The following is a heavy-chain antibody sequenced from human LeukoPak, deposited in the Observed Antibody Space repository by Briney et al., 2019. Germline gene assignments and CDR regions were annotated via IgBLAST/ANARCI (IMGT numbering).Heavy chain of an antibody. V-gene: IGHV4-39*01. CDR2: INHSGSP. CDR3: ARHSYYDFWSGYYPSTKLGYGWFDP. CDR1: GGSISSGSYY. Sequence: SETLSLTCTVSGGSISSGSYYWSWIRQPPGKGLEWIGEINHSGSPNYNPSLKSRVTIPVDTSKNQFSLKLSSVTAADTAVYYCARHSYYDFWSGYYPSTKLGYGWFDPWGQGTLVTVSS. D-gene: IGHD3-3*01. J-gene: IGHJ5*02.